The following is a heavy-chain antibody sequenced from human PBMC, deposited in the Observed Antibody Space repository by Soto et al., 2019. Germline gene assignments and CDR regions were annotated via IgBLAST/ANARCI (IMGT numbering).Heavy chain of an antibody. CDR2: ISYDGSNK. J-gene: IGHJ5*02. CDR1: GFTFSSYG. CDR3: AKGSSGYSGYDRYADNWFDP. D-gene: IGHD5-12*01. Sequence: GGSLRLSCAASGFTFSSYGMHWVRQAPGKGLEWVAVISYDGSNKYYADSVKGRFTISRDNSKNTLYLQMNSLRAEDTAVYYCAKGSSGYSGYDRYADNWFDPWGQGTLVTVSS. V-gene: IGHV3-30*18.